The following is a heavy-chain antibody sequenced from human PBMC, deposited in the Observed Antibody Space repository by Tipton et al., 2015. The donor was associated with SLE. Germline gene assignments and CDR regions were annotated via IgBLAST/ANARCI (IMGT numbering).Heavy chain of an antibody. Sequence: TLSLTCTVSGGSITSHYWNWIRQPQGKGLEWIGYVSYSGTTSYNPSLKSRVTISVDTSKNQFSLKLSSVTAADTAVYYCAREGGGYSGYTSGEGYYFDYWGQGTLVTVSS. D-gene: IGHD5-12*01. J-gene: IGHJ4*02. CDR1: GGSITSHY. CDR2: VSYSGTT. V-gene: IGHV4-59*11. CDR3: AREGGGYSGYTSGEGYYFDY.